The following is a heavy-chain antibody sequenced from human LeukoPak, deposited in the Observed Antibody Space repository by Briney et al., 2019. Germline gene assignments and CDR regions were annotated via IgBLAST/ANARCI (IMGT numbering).Heavy chain of an antibody. CDR2: IIPIFGTA. J-gene: IGHJ3*02. Sequence: GASVKVSCKASGGTFSSYAISWVRQAPGQGLEWMGGIIPIFGTANYAQKFQGRVTITADESTSTAYMELSSLRSEDTAVYYCARVLGIARSDAFDIWGQGTMVTVSS. CDR1: GGTFSSYA. V-gene: IGHV1-69*13. D-gene: IGHD6-13*01. CDR3: ARVLGIARSDAFDI.